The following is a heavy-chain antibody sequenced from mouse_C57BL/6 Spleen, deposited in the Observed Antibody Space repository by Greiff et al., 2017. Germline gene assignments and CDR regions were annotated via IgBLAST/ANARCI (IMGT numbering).Heavy chain of an antibody. J-gene: IGHJ2*01. CDR2: IYPGDGDT. Sequence: VKLMESGAELVKPGASVKISCKASGYAFSSYWMNWVKQRPGKGLEWIGQIYPGDGDTNYNGKFKGKATLTADKSSSTAYMQLSSLTSEDSAVYFCARASEEGGFDYWGQGTTLTVSS. V-gene: IGHV1-80*01. D-gene: IGHD6-1*01. CDR3: ARASEEGGFDY. CDR1: GYAFSSYW.